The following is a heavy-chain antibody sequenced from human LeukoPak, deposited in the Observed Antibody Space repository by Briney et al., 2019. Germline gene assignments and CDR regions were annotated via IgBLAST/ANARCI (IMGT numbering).Heavy chain of an antibody. CDR2: IDTNDDLT. CDR1: GFTFSNFV. CDR3: VRDVKYYFGSGTYQ. Sequence: GGSLRLSCVASGFTFSNFVMHWVRQSPGKGLEYVSGIDTNDDLTYYGNSVKGRFTISRDNSKNTVYLQMDSLRPEDMAIYYCVRDVKYYFGSGTYQWGQGPLVTVSS. V-gene: IGHV3-64*01. J-gene: IGHJ4*02. D-gene: IGHD3-10*01.